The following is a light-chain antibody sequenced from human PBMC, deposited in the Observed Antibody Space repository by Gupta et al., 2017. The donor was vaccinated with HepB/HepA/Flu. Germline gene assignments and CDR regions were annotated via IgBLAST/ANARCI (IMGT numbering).Light chain of an antibody. CDR2: AAT. Sequence: EIVLTQSPGTLSLSPGERAALSCRASQSVSSNFLAWYQQRPGQAPRLLIYAATIRATGIPDRFSGSVSGTDFTLIISRLEPEDFAVYHCQQYGVSPTFGGGTKVEIK. J-gene: IGKJ4*01. CDR1: QSVSSNF. V-gene: IGKV3-20*01. CDR3: QQYGVSPT.